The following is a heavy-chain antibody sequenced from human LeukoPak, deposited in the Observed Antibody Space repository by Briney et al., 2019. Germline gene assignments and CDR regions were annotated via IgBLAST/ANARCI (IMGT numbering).Heavy chain of an antibody. Sequence: SKTLSLTCTVSGGSISSSSYYWGWIRQPPGKGLEWIGSIYYSGSTYYNPSLKSRVTISVDTSKNQFSLELSSVTAADTAVYYCARDSDLYYDFWSGRKYYYYMDVWGKGTTVTVSS. D-gene: IGHD3-3*01. CDR1: GGSISSSSYY. CDR3: ARDSDLYYDFWSGRKYYYYMDV. CDR2: IYYSGST. V-gene: IGHV4-39*07. J-gene: IGHJ6*03.